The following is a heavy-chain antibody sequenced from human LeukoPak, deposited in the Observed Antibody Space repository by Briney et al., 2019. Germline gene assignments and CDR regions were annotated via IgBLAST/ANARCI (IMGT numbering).Heavy chain of an antibody. CDR1: GFTFSSYA. CDR2: ISYDGSNK. Sequence: PGRSLRLSCAASGFTFSSYAMHWVRQAPGKGLEWVAVISYDGSNKYYADSVKGRFTISRDNSKNTLYLQMNSVRAEDTAVYYCASEGFVLMVYAMYVYWGQGTLVTVSS. V-gene: IGHV3-30-3*01. CDR3: ASEGFVLMVYAMYVY. D-gene: IGHD2-8*01. J-gene: IGHJ4*02.